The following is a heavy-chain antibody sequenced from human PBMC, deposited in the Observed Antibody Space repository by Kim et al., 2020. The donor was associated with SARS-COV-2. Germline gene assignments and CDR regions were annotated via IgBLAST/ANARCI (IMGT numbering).Heavy chain of an antibody. V-gene: IGHV3-66*01. J-gene: IGHJ4*02. CDR2: ST. CDR3: AREPSTYFDY. Sequence: STHYADSVEGRFTISRDDSKNTVYLQRSSRRAEDTAVYFCAREPSTYFDYWGQGTLVTVSS.